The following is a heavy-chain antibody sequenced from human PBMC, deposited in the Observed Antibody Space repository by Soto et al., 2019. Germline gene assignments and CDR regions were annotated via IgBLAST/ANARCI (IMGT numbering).Heavy chain of an antibody. V-gene: IGHV3-74*01. J-gene: IGHJ6*02. CDR1: GFTFSSYW. D-gene: IGHD2-21*02. Sequence: GGSLRLSCAASGFTFSSYWMHWVRQAPGKGLVWVSRINSDGSSTSYADSVKGRFTISRGNAKNTLYLQMNSLRAEDTAVYYCARVLNGDRYVAYYYYGMDVWGQGTTVTVSS. CDR3: ARVLNGDRYVAYYYYGMDV. CDR2: INSDGSST.